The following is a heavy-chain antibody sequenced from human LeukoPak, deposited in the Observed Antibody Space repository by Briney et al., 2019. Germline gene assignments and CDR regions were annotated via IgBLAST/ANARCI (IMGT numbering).Heavy chain of an antibody. CDR3: ARAGELWPTWDY. Sequence: ASVKVSCKASGYTFTGYYMHWVRQAPGQGLEWMGWISPNSGGTNYAQKFQGRVTMTRDTSISTAYMELSRLRSDDTAVYYCARAGELWPTWDYWGQGTLVTVSS. CDR1: GYTFTGYY. D-gene: IGHD3-16*01. J-gene: IGHJ4*02. V-gene: IGHV1-2*02. CDR2: ISPNSGGT.